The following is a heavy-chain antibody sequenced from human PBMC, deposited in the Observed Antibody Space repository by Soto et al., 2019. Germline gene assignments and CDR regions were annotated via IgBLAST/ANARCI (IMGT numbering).Heavy chain of an antibody. CDR1: GFTFSSYW. J-gene: IGHJ6*02. CDR2: IKQDGSEK. CDR3: ASWRITMVRGVIIPNYYGMDV. D-gene: IGHD3-10*01. V-gene: IGHV3-7*01. Sequence: SLRLSCAASGFTFSSYWMSWVRQAPGKGLEWVANIKQDGSEKYYVDSVKGRFTISRDNAKNSLYLQMNSLRAEDTAVYYCASWRITMVRGVIIPNYYGMDVWGQGTTVTVSS.